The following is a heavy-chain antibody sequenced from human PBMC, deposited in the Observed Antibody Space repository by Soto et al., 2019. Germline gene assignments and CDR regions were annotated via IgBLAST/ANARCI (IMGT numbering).Heavy chain of an antibody. V-gene: IGHV1-69*13. Sequence: ASVKVSCKASGGTFSSYAISWVRQAPGQGLEWMGGIIPIFGTANYAQKFQGRVTITADESTSTAYMELSSLRSEDTAVYYCASSSYDYGGNRGPFDYWGQGTLVTVSS. CDR3: ASSSYDYGGNRGPFDY. D-gene: IGHD4-17*01. J-gene: IGHJ4*02. CDR2: IIPIFGTA. CDR1: GGTFSSYA.